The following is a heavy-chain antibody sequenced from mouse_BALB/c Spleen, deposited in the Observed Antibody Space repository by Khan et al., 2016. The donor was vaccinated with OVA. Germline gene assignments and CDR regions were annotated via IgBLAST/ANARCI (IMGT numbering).Heavy chain of an antibody. V-gene: IGHV5-6*01. Sequence: EVELVESGGDLVKPGGSLKLSCAASGFTFSTYGMSWVRQTPDKRLEWVATVSTGGGYTYYPDSVKGRFHISRDNAKNTLYLQMSGLKSEDTAIFYCTRLAYYYDSEGFAYWGQGTLVTVSA. CDR3: TRLAYYYDSEGFAY. CDR1: GFTFSTYG. D-gene: IGHD1-1*01. CDR2: VSTGGGYT. J-gene: IGHJ3*01.